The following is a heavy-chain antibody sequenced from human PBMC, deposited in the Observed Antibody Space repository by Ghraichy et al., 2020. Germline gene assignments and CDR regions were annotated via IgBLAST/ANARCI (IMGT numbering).Heavy chain of an antibody. D-gene: IGHD6-19*01. Sequence: GGSLRLSCAASGFTFSSYAVSWVRQAPGKGLEWVSGTSGSDGTTYYADSVKGRFTVSRDNSKDTLFLQKNSLRAEDTAVYYCAKGSYSSVWYLFDYWGQGTLVTVSS. CDR1: GFTFSSYA. CDR2: TSGSDGTT. V-gene: IGHV3-23*01. J-gene: IGHJ4*02. CDR3: AKGSYSSVWYLFDY.